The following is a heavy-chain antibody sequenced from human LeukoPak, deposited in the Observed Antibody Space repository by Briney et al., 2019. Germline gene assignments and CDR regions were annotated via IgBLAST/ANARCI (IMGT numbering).Heavy chain of an antibody. CDR1: GFTFSNAW. V-gene: IGHV3-15*01. Sequence: GGSLRLSCAASGFTFSNAWMSWVRQAPGKGLEWVGRIKSKTDGGTTDYAAPVKGRFTISRDDSKNTLYLQMNSLKTEDIAVYYCTTADYRDAFDIWGQGTMVTVSS. CDR2: IKSKTDGGTT. D-gene: IGHD4-11*01. J-gene: IGHJ3*02. CDR3: TTADYRDAFDI.